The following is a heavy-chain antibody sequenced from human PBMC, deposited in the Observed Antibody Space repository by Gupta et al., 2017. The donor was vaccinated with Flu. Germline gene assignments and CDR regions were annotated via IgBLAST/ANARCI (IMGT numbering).Heavy chain of an antibody. J-gene: IGHJ5*02. Sequence: EVQLLESGGGLVQRGGSLRLSCAASGFTFSSYDMGWVRQAPGKGLEWVSAISGSGGSTYYADSVKGRFTISRDNSKNTLYLQMNSLRAEDTAVYYCALVVAASGWFDPWGQGTLVTVSS. CDR2: ISGSGGST. CDR1: GFTFSSYD. CDR3: ALVVAASGWFDP. V-gene: IGHV3-23*01. D-gene: IGHD2-15*01.